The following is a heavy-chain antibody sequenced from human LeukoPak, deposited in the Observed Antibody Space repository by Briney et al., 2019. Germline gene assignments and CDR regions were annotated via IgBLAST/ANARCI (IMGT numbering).Heavy chain of an antibody. CDR3: ARLGRVGYCDGVRCYQIDS. CDR1: GGSLDSYF. V-gene: IGHV4-59*01. D-gene: IGHD2-15*01. Sequence: SETLSLTCSVSGGSLDSYFWSWLRQPPGKGLEWIGYVYYSGSTNYNPSFTSRVTISVDTSKNQFSLNLSSVTTAETAVYYCARLGRVGYCDGVRCYQIDSWGQGSLVTVSA. CDR2: VYYSGST. J-gene: IGHJ4*02.